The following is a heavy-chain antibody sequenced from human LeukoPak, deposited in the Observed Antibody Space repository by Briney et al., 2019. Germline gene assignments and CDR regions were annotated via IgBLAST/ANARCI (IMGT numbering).Heavy chain of an antibody. J-gene: IGHJ6*02. Sequence: ASVKVSCKASGYTFTSYYMHWVRLAPGQGLEWMGIINPSGGSTSYAQKFQGRVTMTRDTSTSTVYMELSSLRSEDTAVYYCARAYYDILTGPPGGYYYYYGMDVWGQGTTVTVSS. CDR1: GYTFTSYY. CDR3: ARAYYDILTGPPGGYYYYYGMDV. CDR2: INPSGGST. V-gene: IGHV1-46*01. D-gene: IGHD3-9*01.